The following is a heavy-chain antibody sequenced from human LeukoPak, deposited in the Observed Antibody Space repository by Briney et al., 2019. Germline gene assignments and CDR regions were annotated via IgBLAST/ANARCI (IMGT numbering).Heavy chain of an antibody. CDR2: ISYDGSNK. V-gene: IGHV3-30*04. J-gene: IGHJ4*02. Sequence: GGSLRLSCAASGFTFSSYAMHWVRQAPGKGLEWVAVISYDGSNKYYADSVKGRFTISRDNSKNTLYLQMNSLRAEDTAVYYCARDRYYGSGSYYLYFDYWGRGTLVTVSS. CDR3: ARDRYYGSGSYYLYFDY. D-gene: IGHD3-10*01. CDR1: GFTFSSYA.